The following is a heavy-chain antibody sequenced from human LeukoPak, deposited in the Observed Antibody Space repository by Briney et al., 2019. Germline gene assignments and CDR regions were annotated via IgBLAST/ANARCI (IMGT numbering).Heavy chain of an antibody. D-gene: IGHD1-26*01. CDR3: AVGGSSLYNWFDP. J-gene: IGHJ5*02. V-gene: IGHV4-34*01. CDR2: INHSGST. CDR1: GGSFSGYY. Sequence: PSETLSLTCAVYGGSFSGYYWSWIRQPPGKGLEWIGEINHSGSTNYNPSLKSRVTISVDTSKNQFSLKLSSVTAADTAVYYCAVGGSSLYNWFDPWGQGTLVTVSS.